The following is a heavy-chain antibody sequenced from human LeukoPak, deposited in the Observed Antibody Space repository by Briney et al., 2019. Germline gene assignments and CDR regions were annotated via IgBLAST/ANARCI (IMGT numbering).Heavy chain of an antibody. J-gene: IGHJ3*02. V-gene: IGHV4-30-4*08. CDR2: IYNSGGT. Sequence: SQTLSLTCTVSGGSISSGGYYWSWIRQHPGKGLEWIGYIYNSGGTYYNPSLNSRVTISVDTSKNQFSLKLSSVTAADTAVYFCANYYDRSGYHDAFDIWGQGTMVTVSS. CDR3: ANYYDRSGYHDAFDI. CDR1: GGSISSGGYY. D-gene: IGHD3-22*01.